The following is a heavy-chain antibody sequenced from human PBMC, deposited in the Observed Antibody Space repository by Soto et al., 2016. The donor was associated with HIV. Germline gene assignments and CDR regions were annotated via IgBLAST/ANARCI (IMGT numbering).Heavy chain of an antibody. V-gene: IGHV3-7*01. CDR3: GRGRRAVDY. CDR2: INQDGSEK. CDR1: GFSFSDYW. Sequence: EVQLVESGGGLVQPGGSQRLSCEASGFSFSDYWMTWIRQAPGKGLEWVANINQDGSEKYSVDSVKGRFTISRDNVKNLLFLQMTSLRDDDTAVYFCGRGRRAVDYWGQGSLAPSPQ. J-gene: IGHJ4*02.